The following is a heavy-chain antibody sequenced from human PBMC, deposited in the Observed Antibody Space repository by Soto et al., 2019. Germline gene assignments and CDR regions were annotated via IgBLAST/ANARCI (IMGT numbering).Heavy chain of an antibody. Sequence: QVQLVQSGAEVKKPGSSVKVSCKASGDTFSSYAISWVRQAPGQGLEWMGGIIPIFGTANYAQKLQGRVTITADESTTTDYMQMSSLRSDDAVVYYWASAVDGYDRGFYYGMDVWGQGTTVTVSS. CDR3: ASAVDGYDRGFYYGMDV. V-gene: IGHV1-69*01. J-gene: IGHJ6*02. CDR1: GDTFSSYA. CDR2: IIPIFGTA. D-gene: IGHD5-12*01.